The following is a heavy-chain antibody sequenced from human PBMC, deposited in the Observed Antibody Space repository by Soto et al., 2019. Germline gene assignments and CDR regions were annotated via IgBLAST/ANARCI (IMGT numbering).Heavy chain of an antibody. CDR1: GGSVSRFY. CDR3: ARSIYIGYERPTFVSSFDH. V-gene: IGHV4-59*02. D-gene: IGHD5-12*01. Sequence: PSETLSLTCTVSGGSVSRFYWSWIRQSPGKGLEWLGYIYYDGNTDYNPSLKSRVTISVDTSRNQFSLNLRSVTAADTAVYYCARSIYIGYERPTFVSSFDHPGQATLVTVSS. CDR2: IYYDGNT. J-gene: IGHJ4*02.